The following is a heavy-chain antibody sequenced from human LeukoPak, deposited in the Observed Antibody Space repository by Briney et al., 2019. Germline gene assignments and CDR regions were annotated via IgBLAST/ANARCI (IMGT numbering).Heavy chain of an antibody. CDR1: GYTFISYD. CDR3: ARGFGYSSSWYHYYYYYGMDV. J-gene: IGHJ6*02. D-gene: IGHD6-13*01. V-gene: IGHV1-8*01. Sequence: ASVKVSCKASGYTFISYDINWVRQATGQGLEWMGWMNPNSGNTGYAQKFQGRVTMTRNTSISTAYMELSSLRSEDTAVYYCARGFGYSSSWYHYYYYYGMDVWGQGTTVTVSS. CDR2: MNPNSGNT.